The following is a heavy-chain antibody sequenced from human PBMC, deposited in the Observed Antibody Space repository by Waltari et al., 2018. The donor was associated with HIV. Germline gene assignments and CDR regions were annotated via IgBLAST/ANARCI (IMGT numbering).Heavy chain of an antibody. CDR1: GFSFSISG. CDR2: ILYDGNTK. V-gene: IGHV3-30*02. CDR3: AKELRSGYSYYYYGMDV. J-gene: IGHJ6*02. D-gene: IGHD2-15*01. Sequence: QGQLVESGGGVVQPGGSLRLSCAASGFSFSISGMHWVRQAPGKGLEWVAFILYDGNTKYDADSVKGRFTISRDNSKNTLYLQMSSLRAEDTAVYYCAKELRSGYSYYYYGMDVWGQGTTVTVSS.